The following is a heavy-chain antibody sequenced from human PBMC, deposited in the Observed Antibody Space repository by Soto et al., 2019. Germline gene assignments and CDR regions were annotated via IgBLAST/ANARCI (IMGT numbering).Heavy chain of an antibody. CDR3: ASERKCAFWRRAVAV. V-gene: IGHV1-8*02. D-gene: IGHD3-3*01. CDR2: MDPNSGST. J-gene: IGHJ6*01. CDR1: GYTFTSYD. Sequence: QAQLVQSGAEVKKPGASVKVSCKASGYTFTSYDINWVRQAPGQGLEWLGWMDPNSGSTGYAQNFQGRVTMTRNISINTAHMELSSLRSEDTAVYYCASERKCAFWRRAVAVWEQVAPVTVSS.